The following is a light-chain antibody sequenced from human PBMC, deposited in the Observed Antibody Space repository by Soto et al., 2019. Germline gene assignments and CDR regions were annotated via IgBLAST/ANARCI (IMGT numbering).Light chain of an antibody. CDR2: WAS. V-gene: IGKV4-1*01. CDR1: QDLFYSSTNNNY. Sequence: DIVMTQSPDSLAVSLGERATINCKSSQDLFYSSTNNNYLAWYQQKPGQPPKLLVYWASTRESGVPDRFSGSGSGTDFTLTISSLQAEDVAVYYCQQYYSTPRTFGQGTKVEI. CDR3: QQYYSTPRT. J-gene: IGKJ1*01.